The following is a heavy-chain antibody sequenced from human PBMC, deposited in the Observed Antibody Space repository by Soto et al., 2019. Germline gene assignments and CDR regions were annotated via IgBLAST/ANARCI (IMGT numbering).Heavy chain of an antibody. J-gene: IGHJ5*02. CDR2: IYHSGST. Sequence: PSETLSLTCAVSGGSISSGGYSWSWIRQPPGKGLEWIGYIYHSGSTCYNPSLKSRVTISVDRSKNQFSLKLSSVTAADTAVYYCASVQLWPMGFDPWGQGTLVTVSS. CDR3: ASVQLWPMGFDP. V-gene: IGHV4-30-2*01. D-gene: IGHD5-18*01. CDR1: GGSISSGGYS.